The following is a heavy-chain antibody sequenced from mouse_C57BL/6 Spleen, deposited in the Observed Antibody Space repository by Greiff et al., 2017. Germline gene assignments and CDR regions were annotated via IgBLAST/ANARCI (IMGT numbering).Heavy chain of an antibody. D-gene: IGHD1-1*01. V-gene: IGHV1-52*01. CDR2: IDPSDSET. CDR3: ARGTTEDYAMDY. CDR1: GYTFTSYW. J-gene: IGHJ4*01. Sequence: QVQLKQPGAELVRPGSSVKLSCKASGYTFTSYWMHWVKQRPIQGLEWIGNIDPSDSETHYNQKFKDKATLTVDKSSSTAYMQRSSLTSEDSAVYYCARGTTEDYAMDYWGQGTSVTVSS.